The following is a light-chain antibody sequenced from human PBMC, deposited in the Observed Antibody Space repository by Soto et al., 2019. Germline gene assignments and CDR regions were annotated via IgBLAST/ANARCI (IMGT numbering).Light chain of an antibody. V-gene: IGKV3-20*01. CDR2: GAS. Sequence: EIVLTQSPDTLSLSPGERGTLSCRASQSVSNNYLAWYQQKPGQAPRLLIYGASNRATGIPDRFSGSGSGTNFITTIRREEEEDVAEYYCQQDGRLGTFGQGTKVDIK. CDR3: QQDGRLGT. CDR1: QSVSNNY. J-gene: IGKJ1*01.